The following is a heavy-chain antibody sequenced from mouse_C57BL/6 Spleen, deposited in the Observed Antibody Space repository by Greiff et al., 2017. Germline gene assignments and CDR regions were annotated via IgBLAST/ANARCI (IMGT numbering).Heavy chain of an antibody. V-gene: IGHV1-55*01. D-gene: IGHD1-1*01. CDR2: ICPGSGST. CDR3: ARGTVVATGYYYAMDD. J-gene: IGHJ4*01. Sequence: QVQLQQPGAELVKPGASVKLSCKASGYTFTSYWLTWVKQRPGQGLEWIGDICPGSGSTNYNEKFKSKATLTVDTSSSTAYMQLSSLTSEDSAVYDCARGTVVATGYYYAMDDWGQGTSVTVSS. CDR1: GYTFTSYW.